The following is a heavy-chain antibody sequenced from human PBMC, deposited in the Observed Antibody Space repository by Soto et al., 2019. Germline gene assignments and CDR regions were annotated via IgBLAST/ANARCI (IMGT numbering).Heavy chain of an antibody. D-gene: IGHD5-12*01. CDR2: INHSGST. V-gene: IGHV4-34*01. CDR1: GGSFSGYY. CDR3: ARPTWINTPVDAFDI. J-gene: IGHJ3*02. Sequence: PSETLSLTGAVYGGSFSGYYWSWISQPPGKGLEWIGEINHSGSTNNNPSLKSRVTISVDTSKNQFSLKLSSVTAADTAVYYCARPTWINTPVDAFDIWGQGTMVTVSS.